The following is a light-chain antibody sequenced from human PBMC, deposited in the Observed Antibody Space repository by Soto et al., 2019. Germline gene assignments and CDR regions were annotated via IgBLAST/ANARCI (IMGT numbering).Light chain of an antibody. V-gene: IGKV3-11*01. Sequence: EIVLTQSPATLSSSPGERATLSCRASQSVSSYLAWYQQKPGQAPRLLIYDASNRATGIPARFSGSGSGTDFTLTISSLEPEDFAVYYCQLRSHWPPITFGQGTRREIK. CDR3: QLRSHWPPIT. CDR1: QSVSSY. CDR2: DAS. J-gene: IGKJ5*01.